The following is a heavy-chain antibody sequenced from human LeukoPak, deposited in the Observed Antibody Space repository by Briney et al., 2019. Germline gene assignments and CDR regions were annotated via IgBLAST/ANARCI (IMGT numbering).Heavy chain of an antibody. J-gene: IGHJ2*01. D-gene: IGHD2-15*01. Sequence: ASVKVSCKASGYTFTGYYMHWVRQAPGQGLEWMGWINLNSGGTNYAQKFQGRVTMTRDTSISTAYMELSRLRSDDTAVYYCASLGGYCSGGSCPDSYFDLWGRGTLLTVSS. V-gene: IGHV1-2*02. CDR1: GYTFTGYY. CDR3: ASLGGYCSGGSCPDSYFDL. CDR2: INLNSGGT.